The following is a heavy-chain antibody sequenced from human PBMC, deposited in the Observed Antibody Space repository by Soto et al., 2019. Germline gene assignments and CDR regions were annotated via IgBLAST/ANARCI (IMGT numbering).Heavy chain of an antibody. J-gene: IGHJ5*02. CDR2: INTDGSRT. CDR3: ARVKLGSYDWFDP. Sequence: EVQLVESGGGLVQPGGSLRLSCAASGFTFSNYWMHWVRQGPGQGLMWVSSINTDGSRTTYADSVKGRFAISRDNVKNTVYLQVNSLRVEDTAVYYCARVKLGSYDWFDPWGQGTLVIVSS. D-gene: IGHD3-16*01. CDR1: GFTFSNYW. V-gene: IGHV3-74*01.